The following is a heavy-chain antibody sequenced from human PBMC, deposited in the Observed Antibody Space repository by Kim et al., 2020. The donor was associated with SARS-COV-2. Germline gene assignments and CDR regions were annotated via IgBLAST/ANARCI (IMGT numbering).Heavy chain of an antibody. J-gene: IGHJ4*02. D-gene: IGHD4-17*01. CDR2: IIPIFGTA. Sequence: SVKVSCKASGGTFSSYAISWVRQAPGQGLEWMGGIIPIFGTANYAQKFQGRVTITADESTSTAYMELSSLRSEDTAVYYCARETGGDYVHYFDYWGQGTLVTVSS. CDR1: GGTFSSYA. V-gene: IGHV1-69*13. CDR3: ARETGGDYVHYFDY.